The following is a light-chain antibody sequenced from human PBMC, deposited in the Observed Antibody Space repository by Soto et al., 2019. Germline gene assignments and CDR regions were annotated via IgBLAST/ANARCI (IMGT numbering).Light chain of an antibody. V-gene: IGKV2-28*01. CDR3: QQYNNWPQT. J-gene: IGKJ1*01. CDR2: LGS. Sequence: DIVMTQSPLSLPVTPGEPASISCRSSQSLLHSNGYNYLDWYLQKPGQSPQLLIYLGSNRASGVPDRFSGSGSGTEFTLTISSLQSEDFAEYHCQQYNNWPQTLGQGTKVDIK. CDR1: QSLLHSNGYNY.